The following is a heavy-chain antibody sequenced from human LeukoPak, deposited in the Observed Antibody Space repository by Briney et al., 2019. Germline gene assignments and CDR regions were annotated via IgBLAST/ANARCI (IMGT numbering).Heavy chain of an antibody. J-gene: IGHJ4*02. V-gene: IGHV3-7*01. Sequence: PGGSLRLSCAPSGFTFSRDWMRSVSQAPGKGLAWVADIMKDGSEKYYVDSVEGRFTISRDTADNSLYLQMSSLRAEDTAVYYCATAEDSTNCGEYFDYWGQGTLVTVSS. CDR2: IMKDGSEK. D-gene: IGHD4-11*01. CDR3: ATAEDSTNCGEYFDY. CDR1: GFTFSRDW.